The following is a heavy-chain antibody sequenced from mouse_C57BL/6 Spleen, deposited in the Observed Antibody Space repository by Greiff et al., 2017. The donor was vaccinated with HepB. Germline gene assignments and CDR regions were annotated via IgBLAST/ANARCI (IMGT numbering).Heavy chain of an antibody. CDR2: ISSGGDYI. J-gene: IGHJ3*01. CDR3: TREGGITTVVARGDWFAY. CDR1: GFTFSSYA. D-gene: IGHD1-1*01. Sequence: EVQLQESGEGLVKPGGSLKLSCAASGFTFSSYAMSWVRQTPEKRLEWVAYISSGGDYIYYADTVKGRFTISRDNARNTLYLQMSSLKSEDTAMYYCTREGGITTVVARGDWFAYWGQGTLVTVSA. V-gene: IGHV5-9-1*02.